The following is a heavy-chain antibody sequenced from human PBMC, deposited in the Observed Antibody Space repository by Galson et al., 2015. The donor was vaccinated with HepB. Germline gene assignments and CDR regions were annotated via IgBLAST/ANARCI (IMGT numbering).Heavy chain of an antibody. CDR1: GGTFSSYA. Sequence: SVKVSCKASGGTFSSYAISWVRQAPGQGLEWMGGIIPIFGTANYAQKFQGRVTITADESTSTAYMELSSLRSEDTAVYYCARAGGRYCSGGSCYSMENWFDPWGQGTLVTVSS. J-gene: IGHJ5*02. CDR3: ARAGGRYCSGGSCYSMENWFDP. V-gene: IGHV1-69*13. D-gene: IGHD2-15*01. CDR2: IIPIFGTA.